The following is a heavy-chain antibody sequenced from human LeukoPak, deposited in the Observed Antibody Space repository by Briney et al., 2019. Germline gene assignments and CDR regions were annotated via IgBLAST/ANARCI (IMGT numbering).Heavy chain of an antibody. V-gene: IGHV3-30-3*01. CDR3: ARDYATDTDMV. D-gene: IGHD5-18*01. Sequence: GRSLRLSCAASGFTFSTYSMHWVRQAPGKGLEWVAVISYDGGSKYYADSLKGRFTISRDNSKNTLYLQMNSLRAEDTAVYYCARDYATDTDMVWGQGILVTVSS. CDR1: GFTFSTYS. CDR2: ISYDGGSK. J-gene: IGHJ4*02.